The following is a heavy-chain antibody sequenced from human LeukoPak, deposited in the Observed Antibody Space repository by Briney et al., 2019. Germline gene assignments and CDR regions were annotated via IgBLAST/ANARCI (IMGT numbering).Heavy chain of an antibody. CDR2: INSDGSST. J-gene: IGHJ4*02. CDR3: ARGRDGYNYGQYYFDY. V-gene: IGHV3-74*01. CDR1: GFTFSSCW. D-gene: IGHD5-24*01. Sequence: GGSLRLSCAASGFTFSSCWMHWVRQAPGKGLVWVSRINSDGSSTSYADSVKGRFTISRDNAKNTLYLQMNSLRAEDTAVYYCARGRDGYNYGQYYFDYWGQGTLVTVSS.